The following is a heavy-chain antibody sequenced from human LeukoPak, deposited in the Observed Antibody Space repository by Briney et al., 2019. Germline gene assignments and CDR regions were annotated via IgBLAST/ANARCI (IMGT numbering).Heavy chain of an antibody. Sequence: SETLSLTCTVSGGSISSSSYYWGWIRQPPGKGLEWIGSIYYSGSTYYNPSLKSRVTISVDTSKNQFSLKLSSVTAADTAVYYCARGADWFDPWGQGTLVTVSS. D-gene: IGHD3-16*01. J-gene: IGHJ5*02. CDR1: GGSISSSSYY. V-gene: IGHV4-39*01. CDR2: IYYSGST. CDR3: ARGADWFDP.